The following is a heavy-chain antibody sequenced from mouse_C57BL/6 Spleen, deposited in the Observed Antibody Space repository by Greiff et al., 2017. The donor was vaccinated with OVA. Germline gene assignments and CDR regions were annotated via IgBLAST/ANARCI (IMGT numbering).Heavy chain of an antibody. Sequence: QVQLKQPGAELVMPGASVKLSCKASGYTFTSYWMHWVKQRPGQGLEWIGEIDPSDSYTNYNQKFKGKSTLTVDKSSSTAYMQLSSLTSEDSAVYYCARVITTKGYYFDYWGQGTTLTVSS. CDR2: IDPSDSYT. J-gene: IGHJ2*01. CDR3: ARVITTKGYYFDY. D-gene: IGHD2-4*01. V-gene: IGHV1-69*01. CDR1: GYTFTSYW.